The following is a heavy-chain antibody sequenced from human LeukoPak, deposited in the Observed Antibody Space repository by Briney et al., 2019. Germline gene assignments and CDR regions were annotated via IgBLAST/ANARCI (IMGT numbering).Heavy chain of an antibody. Sequence: GESLKISCKGSGYSFTSYWIGWVRQMPGKGLEWMGTIYPGDSDTRYSPSFQGQVTISADKSISTAYLQWSSLKASDTAMYYCAITYCSSTSCYPFDYWGQGTLVTVSS. CDR2: IYPGDSDT. V-gene: IGHV5-51*01. J-gene: IGHJ4*02. CDR1: GYSFTSYW. D-gene: IGHD2-2*01. CDR3: AITYCSSTSCYPFDY.